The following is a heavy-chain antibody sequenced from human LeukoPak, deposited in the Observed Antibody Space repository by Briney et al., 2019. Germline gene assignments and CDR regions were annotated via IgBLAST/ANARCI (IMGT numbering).Heavy chain of an antibody. Sequence: SETLSLTCAVSGGSFSGYYWSWIRQPPGKGLEWIGEINHSGSTNYNPSLKSRVTISVDTSKNQFSLKLSSVTAADPAVYYCARGVASPILRYFDWLLYPAFDYWGQGALVTVSS. CDR1: GGSFSGYY. V-gene: IGHV4-34*01. CDR3: ARGVASPILRYFDWLLYPAFDY. D-gene: IGHD3-9*01. CDR2: INHSGST. J-gene: IGHJ4*02.